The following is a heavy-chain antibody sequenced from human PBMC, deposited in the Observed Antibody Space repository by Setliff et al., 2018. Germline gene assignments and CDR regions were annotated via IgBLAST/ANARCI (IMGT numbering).Heavy chain of an antibody. V-gene: IGHV3-48*01. CDR3: ARERGGARSSIAADYYYYGMDV. D-gene: IGHD6-25*01. Sequence: PGGSLRLSCTASGFTFSDYSMNWVRQAPGKGLEWVSSISRSSGAIYYADSVKGRFTVSRDNAKNSLSLQMNSLGPEDTALYYCARERGGARSSIAADYYYYGMDVWGQGTTVTVSS. J-gene: IGHJ6*02. CDR2: ISRSSGAI. CDR1: GFTFSDYS.